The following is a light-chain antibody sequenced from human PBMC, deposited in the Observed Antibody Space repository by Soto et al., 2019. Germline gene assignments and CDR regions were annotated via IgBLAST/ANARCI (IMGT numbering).Light chain of an antibody. CDR2: RAS. J-gene: IGKJ4*01. V-gene: IGKV1-5*03. Sequence: DIQMTQSPSTLSASVGDRVTITCRASQSTSSWLAWYQQKPGKAPKLLIYRASSLESGVPSRFSGSGSGTEFTLTISSLQPDDFATYYCQQYNSYSPRLTFGGGTKVDIK. CDR3: QQYNSYSPRLT. CDR1: QSTSSW.